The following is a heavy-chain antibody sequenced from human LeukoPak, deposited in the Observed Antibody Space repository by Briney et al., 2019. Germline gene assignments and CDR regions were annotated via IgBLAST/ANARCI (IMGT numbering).Heavy chain of an antibody. CDR1: GFTFSTYA. D-gene: IGHD2-15*01. Sequence: GGSLRLSCAASGFTFSTYAMSWVRQAPGKGLEWGSAISGSGGSTYSADSVKGRCTISRDNAKNSLYLQMNSLRAEDTAVYYCARAGKWSSLGHLDYWGQGTLVTVSS. CDR3: ARAGKWSSLGHLDY. CDR2: ISGSGGST. J-gene: IGHJ4*02. V-gene: IGHV3-23*01.